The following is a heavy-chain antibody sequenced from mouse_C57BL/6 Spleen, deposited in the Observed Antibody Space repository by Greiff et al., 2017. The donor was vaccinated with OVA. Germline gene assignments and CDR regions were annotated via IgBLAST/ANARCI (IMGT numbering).Heavy chain of an antibody. Sequence: QVQLKESDAELVKPGASVKISCKVSGYTFTDYTIHWMKQRPEQGLEWIGYIYPRDGSTKYNEKFKGKATLTADKSSSTAYMQLNSLTSEDSAVYVCARYGIYYPRGYAMDYWGQGTSVTVSS. CDR3: ARYGIYYPRGYAMDY. CDR1: GYTFTDYT. CDR2: IYPRDGST. J-gene: IGHJ4*01. D-gene: IGHD1-1*02. V-gene: IGHV1-78*01.